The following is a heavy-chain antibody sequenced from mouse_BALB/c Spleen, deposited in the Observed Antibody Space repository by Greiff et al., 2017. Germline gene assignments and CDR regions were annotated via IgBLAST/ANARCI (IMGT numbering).Heavy chain of an antibody. V-gene: IGHV7-3*02. CDR3: ARAPYGFDY. J-gene: IGHJ2*01. Sequence: EVQGVESGGGLVQPGGSLRLSCAPSGFTFTDYYMSWVRQPPGKALEWLGFIRNKANGYTTEYSASVKGRFTISRDNSQSILYLQMNTLRAEDSATYYCARAPYGFDYWGQGTTLTVSS. CDR1: GFTFTDYY. D-gene: IGHD1-1*01. CDR2: IRNKANGYTT.